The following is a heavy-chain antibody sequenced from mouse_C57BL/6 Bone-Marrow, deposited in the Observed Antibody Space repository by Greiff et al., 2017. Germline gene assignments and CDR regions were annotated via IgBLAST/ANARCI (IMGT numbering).Heavy chain of an antibody. J-gene: IGHJ4*01. CDR1: GYTFTSYW. V-gene: IGHV1-52*01. CDR2: IDPSDSET. CDR3: ARLGGLYYAMDY. D-gene: IGHD4-1*01. Sequence: VQLQQPGAELVRPGSSVKLSCKASGYTFTSYWMHWVKQRPIQGLEWIGNIDPSDSETHYNQKFKDKATLTVDKSSSTAYMQLSSLTSEDSAVYYCARLGGLYYAMDYWGQGTSVTVSS.